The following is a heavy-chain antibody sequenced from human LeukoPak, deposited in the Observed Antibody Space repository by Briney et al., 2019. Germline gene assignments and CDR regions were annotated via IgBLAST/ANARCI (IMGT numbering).Heavy chain of an antibody. V-gene: IGHV4-39*01. D-gene: IGHD1-1*01. Sequence: KTSETLSLTCTVSGGSISSSSYYWGWIRQPPGKGLEWIGSIYYSGSTYYNPSLKSRVTISVDTSKNQFSLKLSSVTAADTAVYYCARLSRWGHNYYFDYWGQGTLVTVSS. CDR1: GGSISSSSYY. CDR2: IYYSGST. J-gene: IGHJ4*02. CDR3: ARLSRWGHNYYFDY.